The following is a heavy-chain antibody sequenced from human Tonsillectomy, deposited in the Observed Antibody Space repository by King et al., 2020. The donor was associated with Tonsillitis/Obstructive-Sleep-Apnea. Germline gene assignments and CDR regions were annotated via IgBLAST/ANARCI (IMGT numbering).Heavy chain of an antibody. V-gene: IGHV4-34*01. J-gene: IGHJ4*02. CDR2: INHSGST. Sequence: VQLQQWGAGLLKPSETLSLTCAVYGGSFSGYYWSGIRQPPVKGLEWIGEINHSGSTNYNPSLKSRVTISVDTSKNQFSLKLGSVTAADTAVYYCARFDSSGYYYDYWGQGTLVTVSS. CDR1: GGSFSGYY. D-gene: IGHD3-22*01. CDR3: ARFDSSGYYYDY.